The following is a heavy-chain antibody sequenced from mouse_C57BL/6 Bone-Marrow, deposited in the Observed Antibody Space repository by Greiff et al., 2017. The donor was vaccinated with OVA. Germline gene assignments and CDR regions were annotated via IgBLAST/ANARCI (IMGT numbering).Heavy chain of an antibody. V-gene: IGHV1-53*01. CDR2: INPSNGGT. CDR3: ARETARARLFAY. D-gene: IGHD3-2*01. Sequence: VQLQQSGTELVKPGASVKLSCKASGYTFTSYWMHWVKQRPGQGLEWIGNINPSNGGTNYNEKFKSKATLTVDKSSSTAYMQLSSLTSEDSAVYYCARETARARLFAYWGQGTLVTVSA. CDR1: GYTFTSYW. J-gene: IGHJ3*01.